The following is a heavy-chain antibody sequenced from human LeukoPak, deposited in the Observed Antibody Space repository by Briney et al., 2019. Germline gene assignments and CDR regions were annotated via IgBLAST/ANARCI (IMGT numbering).Heavy chain of an antibody. D-gene: IGHD3-10*01. CDR2: ISAYNGNT. J-gene: IGHJ4*02. Sequence: GASVKVSCKASGYTFTSYGISWVRQAPGQGLEWMGWISAYNGNTNYAQKLQGRVTMTTDTSTSTAYMELRSLRSDDTAVYYCAASPLLWFGELLSFDYWGQGTLVTVSS. CDR3: AASPLLWFGELLSFDY. V-gene: IGHV1-18*01. CDR1: GYTFTSYG.